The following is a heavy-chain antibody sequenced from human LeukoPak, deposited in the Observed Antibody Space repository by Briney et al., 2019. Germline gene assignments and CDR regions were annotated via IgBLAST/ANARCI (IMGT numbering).Heavy chain of an antibody. CDR2: INHSGST. V-gene: IGHV4-34*01. Sequence: SETLSLTYAVYGGSFSGYYWSWIRQPPGKGLEWIGEINHSGSTNYNPSLKSRVTISVDTSKNQFSLKLSSVTAADTAVYYCASSYYDSSGYTPDYWGQGTLVTVSS. CDR3: ASSYYDSSGYTPDY. D-gene: IGHD3-22*01. CDR1: GGSFSGYY. J-gene: IGHJ4*02.